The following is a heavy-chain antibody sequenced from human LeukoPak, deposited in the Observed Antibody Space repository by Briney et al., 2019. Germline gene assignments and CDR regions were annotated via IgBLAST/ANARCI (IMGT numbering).Heavy chain of an antibody. Sequence: GGSLRLSCAASGFTFSNYGMSWVRQAPGKGLEWVSSITSSGGSTYYADSVKGRFTISRDNSENTLYVQMNSLRAEDTAIYYCVKGLDYWGQGTLVTVSS. CDR1: GFTFSNYG. CDR2: ITSSGGST. J-gene: IGHJ4*02. CDR3: VKGLDY. D-gene: IGHD5/OR15-5a*01. V-gene: IGHV3-23*01.